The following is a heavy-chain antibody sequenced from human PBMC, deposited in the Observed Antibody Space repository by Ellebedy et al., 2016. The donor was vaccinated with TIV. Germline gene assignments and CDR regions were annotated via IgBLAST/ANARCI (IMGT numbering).Heavy chain of an antibody. Sequence: PGGSLRLSCAASGFSFSSYAMAWVRQAPGKGLEWLSAIGSRSEYTIYADSVKGRFTISRDNSKNTLYLQMNSLRVEDTAVYYCASRPNGDYHFLDYWGQGTLVTVSS. CDR2: IGSRSEYT. CDR3: ASRPNGDYHFLDY. D-gene: IGHD4-17*01. V-gene: IGHV3-23*01. CDR1: GFSFSSYA. J-gene: IGHJ4*02.